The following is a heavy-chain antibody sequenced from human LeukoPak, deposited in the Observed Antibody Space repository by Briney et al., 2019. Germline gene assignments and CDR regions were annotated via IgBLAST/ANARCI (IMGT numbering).Heavy chain of an antibody. CDR2: IYYSGST. V-gene: IGHV4-59*01. J-gene: IGHJ6*02. D-gene: IGHD3-22*01. CDR3: ARENYDSSGYYALEGMDV. Sequence: SETLSLTCTVSGDSLNNAYWSWIRQPPGKGLEWLGHIYYSGSTEYNPSLKSRVTISEDTSENQISLKLDSVTAADTALYYCARENYDSSGYYALEGMDVWGQGTTVTVSS. CDR1: GDSLNNAY.